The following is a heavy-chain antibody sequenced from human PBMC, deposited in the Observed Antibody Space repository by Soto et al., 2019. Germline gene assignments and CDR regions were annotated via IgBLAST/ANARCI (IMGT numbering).Heavy chain of an antibody. Sequence: PSETLSLTCAVYGGSFSGYYWSWIRQPPGKGLEWIGEINHSGTTNYNPSLKSRVTISVDTSKNQFSLKLSSVTAADTAVYYCARRTLYFVSGSYYKLGYYYMDVWGKGTTVTVSS. J-gene: IGHJ6*03. CDR2: INHSGTT. CDR1: GGSFSGYY. V-gene: IGHV4-34*01. CDR3: ARRTLYFVSGSYYKLGYYYMDV. D-gene: IGHD3-10*01.